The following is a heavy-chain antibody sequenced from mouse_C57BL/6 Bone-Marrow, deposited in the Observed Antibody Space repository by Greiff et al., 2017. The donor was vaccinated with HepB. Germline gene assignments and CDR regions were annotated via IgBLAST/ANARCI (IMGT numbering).Heavy chain of an antibody. D-gene: IGHD1-1*02. CDR2: ISNLAYSI. V-gene: IGHV5-15*01. J-gene: IGHJ4*01. CDR3: ARGGLTYAMDY. Sequence: EVKLVESGGGLVQPGGSLKLSCAASGFTFSDYGMAWVRQAPREGPEWVAFISNLAYSIYYADTVTGRFTISRENAKNTLYLEMSSLRSEDTAMYYCARGGLTYAMDYWGQGTAVTVTS. CDR1: GFTFSDYG.